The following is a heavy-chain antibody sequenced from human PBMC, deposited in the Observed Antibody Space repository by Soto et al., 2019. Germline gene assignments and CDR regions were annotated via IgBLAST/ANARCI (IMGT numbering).Heavy chain of an antibody. V-gene: IGHV3-7*01. J-gene: IGHJ6*03. Sequence: GGSLRLSCAASGFTFSSYWMSWVRKAPGKGLEWVANIKQDGSEKYYVDSVKGRFTISRDNAKNSLYLQMNSLRAEDTAVYYCARVAYGDLYYYYYYYMDVWGKGTTVTVSS. CDR3: ARVAYGDLYYYYYYYMDV. D-gene: IGHD4-17*01. CDR1: GFTFSSYW. CDR2: IKQDGSEK.